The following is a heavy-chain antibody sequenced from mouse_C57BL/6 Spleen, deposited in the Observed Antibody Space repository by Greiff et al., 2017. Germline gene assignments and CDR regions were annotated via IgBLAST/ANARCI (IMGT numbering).Heavy chain of an antibody. D-gene: IGHD2-5*01. V-gene: IGHV1-62-2*01. Sequence: QVQLQQSGAELVKPGASVKLSCKASGYTFTEYTIHWVKQRSGQGLEWIGWFYPGSGSIKYNEKFKDKATLTADKSSSTVYMELSRLTSEASAVYFCARHEEAYYSNPAWFAYWGQGTLVTVSA. J-gene: IGHJ3*01. CDR1: GYTFTEYT. CDR2: FYPGSGSI. CDR3: ARHEEAYYSNPAWFAY.